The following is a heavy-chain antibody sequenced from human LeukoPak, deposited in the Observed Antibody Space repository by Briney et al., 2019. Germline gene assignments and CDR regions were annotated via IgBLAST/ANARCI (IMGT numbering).Heavy chain of an antibody. J-gene: IGHJ6*02. CDR2: ISYSRSYI. CDR1: GFTFSSYS. CDR3: ARDRLVRGAIYPLEYHYCGMDV. V-gene: IGHV3-21*01. D-gene: IGHD3-10*01. Sequence: GGSLRLSCAASGFTFSSYSMHWVRQAPGKGLEWVSSISYSRSYIYYADSVKGRFTISRDNAKNALYLQMNSLRPEDTPVYYCARDRLVRGAIYPLEYHYCGMDVWGQGTTVTVSS.